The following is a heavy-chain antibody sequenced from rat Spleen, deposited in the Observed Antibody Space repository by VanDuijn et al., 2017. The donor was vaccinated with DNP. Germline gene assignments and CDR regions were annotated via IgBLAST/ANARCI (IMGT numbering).Heavy chain of an antibody. D-gene: IGHD1-11*01. CDR2: ISTSGGST. V-gene: IGHV5-20*01. J-gene: IGHJ2*01. CDR1: GFTFSDYD. Sequence: EVRVVESGGGLVQPGRSMTVSCAASGFTFSDYDMAWVRQAPTKGLEWVASISTSGGSTYYRDSVKGRFTVSRDYAKSSLYLQMNSLKSEDTATYYCTTDFERGYWGQGVMVTVSS. CDR3: TTDFERGY.